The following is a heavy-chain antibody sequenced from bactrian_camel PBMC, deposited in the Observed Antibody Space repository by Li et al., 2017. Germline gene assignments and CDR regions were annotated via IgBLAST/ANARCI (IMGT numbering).Heavy chain of an antibody. V-gene: IGHV3S54*01. CDR2: IVTLGGTT. D-gene: IGHD5*01. CDR3: AAGWSYGVGTLLRRHYNY. CDR1: GYSVSEGY. Sequence: HVQLVESGGGSVQSGGSLTLSCVASGYSVSEGYMAWFRQAPGKERVGVAAIVTLGGTTYYDDSVTGRFTISQDNAKKTTYLQMDHLKTEDTAIYYCAAGWSYGVGTLLRRHYNYWGQGTQVTVS. J-gene: IGHJ4*01.